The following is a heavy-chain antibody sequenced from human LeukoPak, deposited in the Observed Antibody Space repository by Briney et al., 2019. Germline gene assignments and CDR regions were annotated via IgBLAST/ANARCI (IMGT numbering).Heavy chain of an antibody. Sequence: GGSLRLSCAASGFTFSDYYMSWIRQAPGKGLEWVSYISSSSSYTNYADSVKGRFTISRDNAKNSLYLQMNSLRTEDTAVYYCARDQNTTYYYDSSGYYRHNWFDPWGQGTLVTVSS. CDR1: GFTFSDYY. CDR2: ISSSSSYT. V-gene: IGHV3-11*06. J-gene: IGHJ5*02. D-gene: IGHD3-22*01. CDR3: ARDQNTTYYYDSSGYYRHNWFDP.